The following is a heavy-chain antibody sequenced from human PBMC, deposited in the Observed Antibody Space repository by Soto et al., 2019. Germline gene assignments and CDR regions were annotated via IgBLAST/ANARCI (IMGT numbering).Heavy chain of an antibody. CDR2: IYGNGAGI. CDR1: GFPFSNYA. CDR3: ARGPLKYSSGWYGGY. V-gene: IGHV3-23*01. Sequence: LRLSCAASGFPFSNYAMTWVRQAPGKGLESVSGIYGNGAGIQYADSVRGRFTISRDNSKNTLYLQMNSLRAEDTAVYYCARGPLKYSSGWYGGYWGQGTLVTVSS. J-gene: IGHJ4*02. D-gene: IGHD6-19*01.